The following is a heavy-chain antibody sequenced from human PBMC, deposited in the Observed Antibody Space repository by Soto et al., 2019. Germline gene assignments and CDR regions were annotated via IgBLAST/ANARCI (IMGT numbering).Heavy chain of an antibody. CDR1: GFTFTRSV. CDR3: AAAYFGDYLRAFDI. D-gene: IGHD4-17*01. Sequence: QIQLVQSGPEVKKTGTSVKVSCKASGFTFTRSVVQWVRQARGQRLEWIGWIVVGSDNTKYAQEFQERVTITRDMTTSTASMGMSGLRLEDTAVYYWAAAYFGDYLRAFDIWGQGTMVTVSS. J-gene: IGHJ3*02. CDR2: IVVGSDNT. V-gene: IGHV1-58*01.